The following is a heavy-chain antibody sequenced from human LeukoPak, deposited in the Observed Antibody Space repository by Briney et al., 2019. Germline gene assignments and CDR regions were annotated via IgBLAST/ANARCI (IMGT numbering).Heavy chain of an antibody. CDR3: ARAGISRVALGY. D-gene: IGHD3-3*01. J-gene: IGHJ4*02. V-gene: IGHV4-59*01. CDR2: VYSSGST. Sequence: SETLSLTCTVSGDSISDYYWSWIRQPPGKGLEWIGYVYSSGSTNSNPSLRSRVTISVDTSRNQFSLKLTSVTAADTAVYYCARAGISRVALGYRGQGTLVIVSS. CDR1: GDSISDYY.